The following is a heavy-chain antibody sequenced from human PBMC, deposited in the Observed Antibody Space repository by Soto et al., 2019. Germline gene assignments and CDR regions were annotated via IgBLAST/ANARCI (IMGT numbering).Heavy chain of an antibody. CDR3: ARVGGVAVAVDASDI. J-gene: IGHJ3*02. Sequence: EVQLVESGGGVVRPGGSLRLSCAASGFTFEDHGMTWVRQVPGKGLEWVAEINWSGSSTSYADSVKGRFTISRDNAKNSLYLQMNSLRAEDTALYFCARVGGVAVAVDASDIWGQGTMVTVSS. CDR2: INWSGSST. D-gene: IGHD6-19*01. V-gene: IGHV3-20*04. CDR1: GFTFEDHG.